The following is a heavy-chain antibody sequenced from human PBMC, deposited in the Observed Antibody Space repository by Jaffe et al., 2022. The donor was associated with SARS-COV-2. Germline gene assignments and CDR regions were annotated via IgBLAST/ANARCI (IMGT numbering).Heavy chain of an antibody. CDR2: ISYDGSNK. V-gene: IGHV3-30*18. J-gene: IGHJ4*02. CDR3: ANLEAIAVAGHFDY. CDR1: GFTFSSYG. D-gene: IGHD6-19*01. Sequence: QVQLVESGGGVVQPGRSLRLSCAASGFTFSSYGMHWVRQAPGKGLEWVAVISYDGSNKYYADSVKGRFTISRDNSKNTLYLQMNSLRAEDTAVYYCANLEAIAVAGHFDYWGQGTLVTVSS.